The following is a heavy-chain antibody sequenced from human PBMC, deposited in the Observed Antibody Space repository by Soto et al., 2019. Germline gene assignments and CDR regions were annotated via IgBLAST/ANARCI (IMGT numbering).Heavy chain of an antibody. CDR2: IYYSGST. J-gene: IGHJ3*02. CDR1: GGSISSGGYY. CDR3: ARQPAIQLWRDAFDI. D-gene: IGHD5-18*01. V-gene: IGHV4-31*03. Sequence: QVQLQESGPGLVKPSQTLSLTCTVSGGSISSGGYYWSWIRQHPGKGLEWIGYIYYSGSTYYNPSLKSRVTISVDTSKNQFSLKLSSVTAADTAVYYCARQPAIQLWRDAFDIWGQGTMVTVSS.